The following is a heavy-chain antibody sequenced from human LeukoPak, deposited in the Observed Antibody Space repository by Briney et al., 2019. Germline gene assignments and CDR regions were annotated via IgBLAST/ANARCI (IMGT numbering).Heavy chain of an antibody. CDR3: ARDQWGIIAAAGGRNWFDP. D-gene: IGHD6-13*01. CDR1: GYTFTSYG. V-gene: IGHV1-18*01. CDR2: ISAYNGNT. J-gene: IGHJ5*02. Sequence: ASVKVFCKASGYTFTSYGISWVRQAPGQGLEWMGWISAYNGNTNYAQKLQGRVTMTTDTSTSTAYMELRSLRSDDTAVYYCARDQWGIIAAAGGRNWFDPWGQGTLVTVSS.